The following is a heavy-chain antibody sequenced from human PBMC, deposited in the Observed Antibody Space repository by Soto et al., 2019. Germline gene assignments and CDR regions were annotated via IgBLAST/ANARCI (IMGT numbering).Heavy chain of an antibody. D-gene: IGHD5-12*01. CDR2: IIPIFGTA. CDR3: ASRGGYTLGPYYYYGMDV. V-gene: IGHV1-69*01. J-gene: IGHJ6*02. Sequence: QVQLVQSGAEVKKPGSSVKVSCKASGGTFSSYAISWVRQAPGQGLEWMGGIIPIFGTANYAQKFQGRVTITADESTSTAYMELSSLRSEDTAVYYCASRGGYTLGPYYYYGMDVWGQGTTVTVSS. CDR1: GGTFSSYA.